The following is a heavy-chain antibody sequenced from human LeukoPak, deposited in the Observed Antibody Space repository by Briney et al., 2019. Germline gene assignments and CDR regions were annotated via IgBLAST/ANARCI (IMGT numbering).Heavy chain of an antibody. Sequence: QSGGSLRLSCAASGFTFGNYWMHWVRQAPGKGLVWVSRIKSDGSYTSYADSVKGRFTISRDNAKNSLYLQMNSLRAEDTAVYYCARDPPFIIGTTFFDYWGQGTLVTVSS. CDR2: IKSDGSYT. D-gene: IGHD1-20*01. J-gene: IGHJ4*02. CDR3: ARDPPFIIGTTFFDY. V-gene: IGHV3-74*01. CDR1: GFTFGNYW.